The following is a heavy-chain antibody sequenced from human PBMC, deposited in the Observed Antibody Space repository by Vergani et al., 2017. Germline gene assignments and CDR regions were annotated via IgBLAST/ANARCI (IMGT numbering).Heavy chain of an antibody. CDR2: IIPIFGTA. J-gene: IGHJ4*02. V-gene: IGHV1-69*06. CDR1: GGTFSSYA. Sequence: QVQLVQSGAEVKKPGSSVKVSCKASGGTFSSYAISWVRQAPGQGLEWMGGIIPIFGTANYAQKFQGRVTMTRDTSISTAYMELSRLRSDDTAVYYCASVASGWYYFDYGGQGTLVTVSS. CDR3: ASVASGWYYFDY. D-gene: IGHD6-19*01.